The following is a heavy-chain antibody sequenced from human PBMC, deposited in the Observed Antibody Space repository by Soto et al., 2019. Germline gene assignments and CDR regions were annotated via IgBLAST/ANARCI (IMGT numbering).Heavy chain of an antibody. J-gene: IGHJ6*02. V-gene: IGHV3-30-3*01. CDR1: GFTFSSYA. Sequence: GGCLRLSXAASGFTFSSYAIHWVRQAPGKGLEWVAVISYDGSNKYYADSVKGRFTISRDNSKNTLYLQMNSLRAEDTAVYYCARHYGDYAYYYYGMDVWGQGTTVTVSS. D-gene: IGHD4-17*01. CDR3: ARHYGDYAYYYYGMDV. CDR2: ISYDGSNK.